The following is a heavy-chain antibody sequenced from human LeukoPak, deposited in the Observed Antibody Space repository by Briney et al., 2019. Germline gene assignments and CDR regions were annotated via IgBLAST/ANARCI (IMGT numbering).Heavy chain of an antibody. CDR3: AAVSGHYTLLDA. V-gene: IGHV1-24*01. J-gene: IGHJ5*02. CDR1: GYTLNDIS. CDR2: VDPDDGQR. Sequence: ASVKVSCKISGYTLNDISVHWVRQPPGKGLEWMGGVDPDDGQRVYAQRFQGRVTMTEDTSTNTAYIELSRLRSEDTAVYFCAAVSGHYTLLDAWGQGALVTVST. D-gene: IGHD4-11*01.